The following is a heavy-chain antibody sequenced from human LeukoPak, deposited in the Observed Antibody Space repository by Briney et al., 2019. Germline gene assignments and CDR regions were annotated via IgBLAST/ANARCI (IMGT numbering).Heavy chain of an antibody. Sequence: SETLSLTCTVSGGSISSYCWSWIRQPAGKGLEWIGRIYTSGSANYNPSLKSRVTMSVDTSKNQFSLKLSSVTAADTAVYYCARVSLGYCSGGSCPTWFDPWGQGTLVTVSS. CDR3: ARVSLGYCSGGSCPTWFDP. D-gene: IGHD2-15*01. V-gene: IGHV4-4*07. CDR1: GGSISSYC. CDR2: IYTSGSA. J-gene: IGHJ5*02.